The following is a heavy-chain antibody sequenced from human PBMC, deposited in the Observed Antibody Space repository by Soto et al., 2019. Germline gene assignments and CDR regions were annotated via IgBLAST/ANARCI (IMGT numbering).Heavy chain of an antibody. V-gene: IGHV3-30*18. J-gene: IGHJ6*02. CDR1: GFTFSSYG. CDR2: ISYDGSNK. D-gene: IGHD4-17*01. CDR3: AKDLRTTVNTIAVYYYYGIEV. Sequence: QVQLVESGGGVVQPGRSLRLSCAASGFTFSSYGMHWVLQAPGKGLEWVAVISYDGSNKYYADAVKGRFTISRDNSKNTLDLHMNSLRAEDKAVYYCAKDLRTTVNTIAVYYYYGIEVWGQGTTVTVSS.